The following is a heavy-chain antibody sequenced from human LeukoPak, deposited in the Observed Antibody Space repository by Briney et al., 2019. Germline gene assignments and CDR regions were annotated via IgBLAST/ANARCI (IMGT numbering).Heavy chain of an antibody. CDR1: GYTFTGYY. CDR2: INPNSGGT. V-gene: IGHV1-2*02. J-gene: IGHJ4*02. Sequence: ASVKVSCKASGYTFTGYYMHWARQAPGQGLEWMGWINPNSGGTNYAQKFQGRVTMTRDTSISTAYMELSRLRSDDTAVYYCARVVVVVAATPSYFDYWGQGTLVTVSS. D-gene: IGHD2-15*01. CDR3: ARVVVVVAATPSYFDY.